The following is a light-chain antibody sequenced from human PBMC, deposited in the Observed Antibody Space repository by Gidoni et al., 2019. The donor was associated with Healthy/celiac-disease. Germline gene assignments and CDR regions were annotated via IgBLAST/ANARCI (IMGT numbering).Light chain of an antibody. CDR3: LQDYNYPLT. CDR2: AAS. J-gene: IGKJ4*01. Sequence: AIQMTQSPSSLSASVGDRVTITCRASQGIRNDLGWYQQKPGKAHKLLIYAASSLQSGVPSRFSGSGSGTDFTLTISSLQPEEFATYYCLQDYNYPLTFGGGTKVEIK. CDR1: QGIRND. V-gene: IGKV1-6*01.